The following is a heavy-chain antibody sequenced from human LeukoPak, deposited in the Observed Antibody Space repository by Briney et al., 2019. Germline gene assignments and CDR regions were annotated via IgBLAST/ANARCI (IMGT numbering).Heavy chain of an antibody. V-gene: IGHV3-30*02. J-gene: IGHJ4*02. CDR2: IRYDGSKK. Sequence: QTGGSLRLSCAASGFTFSSYGMHWVRQAPGKGLEWVAFIRYDGSKKYYADSVKGRFTISRDNSKNTLYLQMNSLRAEDTAVYYCAKDFSGHCSNGVCPLEYWGQGTLVTVSS. CDR1: GFTFSSYG. D-gene: IGHD2-8*01. CDR3: AKDFSGHCSNGVCPLEY.